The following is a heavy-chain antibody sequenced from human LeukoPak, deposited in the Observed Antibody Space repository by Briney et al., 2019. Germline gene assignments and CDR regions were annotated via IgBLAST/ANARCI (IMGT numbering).Heavy chain of an antibody. D-gene: IGHD1-14*01. CDR1: GYTFTGYY. CDR3: ARVRVDHDFDY. CDR2: INPNSGGT. Sequence: ASVKVSCKASGYTFTGYYMHWVRQTPGQGLEWMGRINPNSGGTNYAQKFQGRVTMTRDTSISTAYMELSRLRSDDTAVYYCARVRVDHDFDYWGQGTLVTVSS. V-gene: IGHV1-2*06. J-gene: IGHJ4*02.